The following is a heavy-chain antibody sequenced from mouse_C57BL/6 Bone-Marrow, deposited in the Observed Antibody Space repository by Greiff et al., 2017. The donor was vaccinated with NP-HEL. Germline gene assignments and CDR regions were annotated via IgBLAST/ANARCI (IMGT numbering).Heavy chain of an antibody. Sequence: VQLQESGAELVKPGASVKMSCKASGYTFTSYWITWVKQRPGQGLEWIGDIYPGSGSTNYNEKFKSKATLTVDTSSSTAYMQLSSLTSEDSAVYYCARSITTVPFAYWGQGTLVTVSA. V-gene: IGHV1-55*01. CDR2: IYPGSGST. J-gene: IGHJ3*01. CDR3: ARSITTVPFAY. D-gene: IGHD1-1*01. CDR1: GYTFTSYW.